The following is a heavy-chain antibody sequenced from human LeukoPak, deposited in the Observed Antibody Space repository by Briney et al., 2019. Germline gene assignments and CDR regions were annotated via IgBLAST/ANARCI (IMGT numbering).Heavy chain of an antibody. J-gene: IGHJ5*02. CDR2: IYYSGST. CDR1: GGSISSSNYY. Sequence: PPETLSLTCTVSGGSISSSNYYWGWIRQPPGKGLEWIGSIYYSGSTYYNPSLKSRVTISVDTSKNQFSLKLSSVTAADTAVYYCARLDGYCSGGSCYSVSFVDPWGQGTLVTVSS. CDR3: ARLDGYCSGGSCYSVSFVDP. V-gene: IGHV4-39*01. D-gene: IGHD2-15*01.